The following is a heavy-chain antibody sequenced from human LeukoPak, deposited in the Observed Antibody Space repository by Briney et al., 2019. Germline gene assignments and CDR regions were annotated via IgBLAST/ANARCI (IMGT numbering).Heavy chain of an antibody. CDR2: IRNSSSTI. V-gene: IGHV3-48*01. Sequence: GGSLRLSCAASGFTFSSYSMNWARQTPGKGLEWISYIRNSSSTIYYADSVKGRFAISRDNAKNSLYLQMDSLRAEDTAVYYCATGMWGYCSATSCPLDFWGQGTLVTVSS. CDR1: GFTFSSYS. D-gene: IGHD2-2*01. J-gene: IGHJ4*02. CDR3: ATGMWGYCSATSCPLDF.